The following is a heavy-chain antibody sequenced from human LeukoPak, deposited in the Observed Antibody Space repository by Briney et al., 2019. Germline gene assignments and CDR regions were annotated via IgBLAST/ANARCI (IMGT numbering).Heavy chain of an antibody. J-gene: IGHJ4*02. CDR3: ARQSGSYCSSTSCYAPWDY. CDR2: IYYSGST. D-gene: IGHD2-2*01. V-gene: IGHV4-59*08. CDR1: GGSISSYY. Sequence: PSETLSLTCTVSGGSISSYYWSWIRQPPGKGLEWIRYIYYSGSTNYNPSLKSRVTISVDTSKNQFSLKLSSVTAADTAVYYCARQSGSYCSSTSCYAPWDYWGQGTLVTVSS.